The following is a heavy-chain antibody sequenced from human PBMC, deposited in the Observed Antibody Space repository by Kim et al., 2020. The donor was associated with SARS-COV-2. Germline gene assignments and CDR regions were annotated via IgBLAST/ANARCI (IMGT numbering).Heavy chain of an antibody. V-gene: IGHV4-4*07. Sequence: SETLSLTCTVSGGSISSYYWSWIRQPAGKGLEWIGRIYTSGSTNYNPSHKSRVTMSVDTSKNQFSLKLSSVTAADTAVYYCARDGATYYYYGMDVWGQGTTVTVSS. CDR2: IYTSGST. J-gene: IGHJ6*02. CDR1: GGSISSYY. D-gene: IGHD5-12*01. CDR3: ARDGATYYYYGMDV.